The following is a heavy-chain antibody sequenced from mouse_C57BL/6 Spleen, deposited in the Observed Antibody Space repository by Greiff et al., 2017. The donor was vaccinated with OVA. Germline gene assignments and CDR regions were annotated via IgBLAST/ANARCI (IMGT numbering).Heavy chain of an antibody. CDR2: IYPRSGNT. CDR3: ASRYYDSSEYYYAMGC. V-gene: IGHV1-81*01. CDR1: GYTFTSYG. Sequence: QVQLQQSGAELARPGASVKLSCKASGYTFTSYGISWVKQRTGQGLEWIGEIYPRSGNTYYNEKFKGKATLTADKSSSTAYMELRSLTSEDSACYSGASRYYDSSEYYYAMGCWGPGTSVTVSS. J-gene: IGHJ4*01. D-gene: IGHD1-1*01.